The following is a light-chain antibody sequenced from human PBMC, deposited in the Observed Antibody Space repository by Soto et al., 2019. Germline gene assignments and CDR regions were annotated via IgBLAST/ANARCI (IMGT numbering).Light chain of an antibody. CDR3: QQYGSSPLT. CDR2: GAS. V-gene: IGKV3-20*01. Sequence: EIVLTQSPDTLSLSPGERATLSCRASQSVSSSYLAWYQQKPGQAPRLLIYGASSRATGIPDRFSGSGSGTDFTLTISRLETEDFAVYYCQQYGSSPLTFGGGTKVEIK. CDR1: QSVSSSY. J-gene: IGKJ4*01.